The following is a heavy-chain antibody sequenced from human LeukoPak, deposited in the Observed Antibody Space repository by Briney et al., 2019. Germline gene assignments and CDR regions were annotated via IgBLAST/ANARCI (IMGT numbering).Heavy chain of an antibody. CDR1: GGSISSYY. Sequence: MASETLSLTCTVSGGSISSYYWSWIRQPPGKGLEWIGYIYYSGSTNYNPSLKSRVTISVDTSKNQFSLKLSSVTAADTAVYYCARTMGGYNGYEIPFFDYWGQGTLVTVSS. D-gene: IGHD5-12*01. CDR3: ARTMGGYNGYEIPFFDY. V-gene: IGHV4-59*01. CDR2: IYYSGST. J-gene: IGHJ4*02.